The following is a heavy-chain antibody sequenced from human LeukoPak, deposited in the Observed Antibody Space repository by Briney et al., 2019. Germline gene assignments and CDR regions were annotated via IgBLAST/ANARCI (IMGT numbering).Heavy chain of an antibody. CDR2: IDWDDDK. J-gene: IGHJ4*02. Sequence: TLSLTCSVSGGSIRGSSYYWGWIRQPPGKALEWLARIDWDDDKYYSTSLKTRLTISKDTSKNQVVLTMTNVDPVDTATYYCARITRGYGYGIGVFDYWGQGTPVTVSS. V-gene: IGHV2-70*11. CDR1: GGSIRGSSYY. D-gene: IGHD5-18*01. CDR3: ARITRGYGYGIGVFDY.